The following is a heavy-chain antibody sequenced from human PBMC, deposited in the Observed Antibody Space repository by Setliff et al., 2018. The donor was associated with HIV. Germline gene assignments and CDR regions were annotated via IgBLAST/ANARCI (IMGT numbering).Heavy chain of an antibody. V-gene: IGHV4-38-2*01. CDR3: ARHTVENYDVLTGDHPLGGFDH. CDR1: VYSISSGYY. D-gene: IGHD3-9*01. Sequence: SETLSLTGGVSVYSISSGYYWGWIRQPPGKGLEWIASIFHTGSTYYNPSLKSRASKSADPSNNHFSLNLSSVTAADTAVYYCARHTVENYDVLTGDHPLGGFDHWGQGILVTVSS. J-gene: IGHJ4*02. CDR2: IFHTGST.